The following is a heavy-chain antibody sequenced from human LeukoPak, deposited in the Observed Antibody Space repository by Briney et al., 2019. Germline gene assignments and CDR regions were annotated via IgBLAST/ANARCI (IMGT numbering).Heavy chain of an antibody. V-gene: IGHV1-18*01. Sequence: GASVKVSCKTSGYTFTTFGINWVRQAPGQGLEWMGWISPYNGNTNYAQKLQGRVTMTTDTSTNTAYMELRSLRSDDTAVYYCARDKGRAYGYGYVDYWGQGTLVTVS. CDR2: ISPYNGNT. CDR3: ARDKGRAYGYGYVDY. CDR1: GYTFTTFG. J-gene: IGHJ4*02. D-gene: IGHD5-18*01.